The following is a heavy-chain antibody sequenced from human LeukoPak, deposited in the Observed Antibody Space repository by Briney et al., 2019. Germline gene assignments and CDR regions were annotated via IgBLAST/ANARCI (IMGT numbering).Heavy chain of an antibody. Sequence: PGGSLRLSCGASGFTFSSYAMHWVRQAPGKGLEWVAVISYDGSNKYYADSVKGRFTISRDNSKNTLYLQMNSLRAEDTAVYYCARSSIVGALDYWGQGTLVTVSS. CDR3: ARSSIVGALDY. CDR2: ISYDGSNK. D-gene: IGHD1-26*01. J-gene: IGHJ4*02. CDR1: GFTFSSYA. V-gene: IGHV3-30-3*01.